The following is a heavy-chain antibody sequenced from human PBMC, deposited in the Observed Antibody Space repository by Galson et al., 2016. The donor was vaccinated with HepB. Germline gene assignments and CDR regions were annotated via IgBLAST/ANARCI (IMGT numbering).Heavy chain of an antibody. J-gene: IGHJ5*02. CDR1: GGSFSAYY. V-gene: IGHV4-34*01. CDR2: INHKGST. Sequence: SETLSLTCAVYGGSFSAYYWTWIRQSPGKGLEWIGEINHKGSTNYNSSLKSRVIMSVDTSKNQFSLKMSSVTAADTAVYYCARRGYNNNRLGSYRKGANWFDPWGQGTLVSVSA. D-gene: IGHD3-10*01. CDR3: ARRGYNNNRLGSYRKGANWFDP.